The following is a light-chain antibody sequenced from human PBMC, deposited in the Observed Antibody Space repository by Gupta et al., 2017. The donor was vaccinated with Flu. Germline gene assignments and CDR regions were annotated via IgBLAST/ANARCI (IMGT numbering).Light chain of an antibody. CDR1: QSVSSY. Sequence: EIVLTQSPATLSLSPGERATLSCRASQSVSSYLAWYQQNPGQAPRLLIYDASNRATGIPARFSGSGSGTDFTLTISSLEPEDFAVYYCQQRSNWLRTFGQGTKVEIK. CDR3: QQRSNWLRT. V-gene: IGKV3-11*01. CDR2: DAS. J-gene: IGKJ1*01.